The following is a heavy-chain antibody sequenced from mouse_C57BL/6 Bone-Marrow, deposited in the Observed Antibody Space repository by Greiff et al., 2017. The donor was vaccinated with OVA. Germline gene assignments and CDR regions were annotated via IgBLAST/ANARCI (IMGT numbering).Heavy chain of an antibody. V-gene: IGHV2-5*01. CDR1: GFSLTSYG. CDR3: AKSRGDYYGSSYDV. CDR2: IWRGGST. D-gene: IGHD1-1*01. J-gene: IGHJ1*03. Sequence: VQVVESGPGLVQPSQSLSITCTVSGFSLTSYGVHWVRQSPGKGLEWLGVIWRGGSTDYNAAFMSRLSITKDNSKSQVFFKMNSLQADDTAIYYCAKSRGDYYGSSYDVWGTGTTVTVSS.